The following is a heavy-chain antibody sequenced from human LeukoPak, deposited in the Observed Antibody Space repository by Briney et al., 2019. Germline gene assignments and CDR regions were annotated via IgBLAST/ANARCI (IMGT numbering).Heavy chain of an antibody. D-gene: IGHD2-2*01. CDR2: IYHSGST. V-gene: IGHV4-30-2*01. CDR3: ARGGDIVVVPAASKFIGYYFDY. J-gene: IGHJ4*02. CDR1: GGSISSGGYY. Sequence: SQTLSLTCTVSGGSISSGGYYWSWIRQPPGKGLEWIGYIYHSGSTYYNPSLKSRVTISVDRSKNQFSLKLSSVTAADTAVYYCARGGDIVVVPAASKFIGYYFDYWGQGTLVTVSS.